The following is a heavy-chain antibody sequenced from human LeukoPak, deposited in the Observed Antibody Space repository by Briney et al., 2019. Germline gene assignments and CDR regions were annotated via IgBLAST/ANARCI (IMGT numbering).Heavy chain of an antibody. V-gene: IGHV1-69*13. CDR1: GYTFTAYY. J-gene: IGHJ4*02. CDR3: ARLGRFLEPY. CDR2: IIPIFGTA. Sequence: ASVQVSCKASGYTFTAYYIHWVRQAPGQGLEWMGGIIPIFGTANYAQKFQGRVTITADESTSTAYMELSSLRSEDTAVYYCARLGRFLEPYWGQGTLVTVSS. D-gene: IGHD3-3*01.